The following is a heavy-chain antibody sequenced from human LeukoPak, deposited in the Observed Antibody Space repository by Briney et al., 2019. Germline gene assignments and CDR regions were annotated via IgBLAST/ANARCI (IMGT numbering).Heavy chain of an antibody. CDR2: ISYDGSNK. CDR1: GFTFNNYA. V-gene: IGHV3-30-3*01. CDR3: ASGYCSSTSCSQPLDAFDI. Sequence: GGSLRLSCAASGFTFNNYAMHWVRQAPGKGLEWVAVISYDGSNKYYADSVKGRFTISRDNSKNTLYLQMNSLRAEDTTVYYCASGYCSSTSCSQPLDAFDIWGQGTMVTVSS. D-gene: IGHD2-2*03. J-gene: IGHJ3*02.